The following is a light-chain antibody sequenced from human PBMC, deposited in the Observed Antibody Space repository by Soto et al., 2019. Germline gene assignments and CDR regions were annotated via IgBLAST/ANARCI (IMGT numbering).Light chain of an antibody. CDR1: QSVSSSY. CDR3: QQYGSSPST. J-gene: IGKJ2*02. V-gene: IGKV3-20*01. CDR2: GAS. Sequence: EIVLTQSPGTLSLSPGERATLSCRASQSVSSSYLAWYQQKPGQAPRLLIYGASSRATGIQDRFSGSGSGTDFTLTISLLEPEDFAVYYCQQYGSSPSTFGQGTKLEIK.